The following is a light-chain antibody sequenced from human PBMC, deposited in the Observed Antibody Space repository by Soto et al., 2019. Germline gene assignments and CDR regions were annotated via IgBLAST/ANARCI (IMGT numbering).Light chain of an antibody. V-gene: IGLV2-14*01. CDR2: EVS. CDR3: TSYTSSATGV. CDR1: SSDVGGYKY. J-gene: IGLJ2*01. Sequence: QSALTQPASVSGSPGQSITISCTGTSSDVGGYKYVSWYQQHPGKTPKLLIYEVSNRPSGVSSRFSGSKSGNTASLTISGLQAEDEADYYCTSYTSSATGVFGGGTKVTVL.